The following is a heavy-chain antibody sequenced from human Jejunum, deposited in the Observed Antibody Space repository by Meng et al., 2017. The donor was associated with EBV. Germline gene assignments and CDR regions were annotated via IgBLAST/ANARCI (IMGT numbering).Heavy chain of an antibody. CDR3: ARDQNGSYFAY. J-gene: IGHJ4*02. V-gene: IGHV4-61*08. Sequence: QVQLQESGQGLVKPSETLSLPCTVSGGSVSSGGYYWSWIRQPPGKGLEWIGYIYNSESTNYKSSLKSRVTISADTSKNQFSLRLSSVTAADTAVYYCARDQNGSYFAYWGQGTLVTVSS. CDR2: IYNSEST. CDR1: GGSVSSGGYY. D-gene: IGHD1-26*01.